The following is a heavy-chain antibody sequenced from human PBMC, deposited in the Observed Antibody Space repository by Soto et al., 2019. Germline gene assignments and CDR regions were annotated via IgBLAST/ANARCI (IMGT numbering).Heavy chain of an antibody. V-gene: IGHV4-59*08. CDR3: ARHHDS. CDR2: IYYSGST. J-gene: IGHJ4*02. Sequence: SETLSLTCTVSGVSISSYYWSWIRQPPGKGLEWIGYIYYSGSTNYNPSLKSRVTISVDTSKNQFSLKLSSVTAADTAVYYCARHHDSWGQGTLVTSPQ. CDR1: GVSISSYY.